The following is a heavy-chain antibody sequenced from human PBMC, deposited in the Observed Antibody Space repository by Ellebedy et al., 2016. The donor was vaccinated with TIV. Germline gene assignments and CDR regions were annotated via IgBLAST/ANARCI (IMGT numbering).Heavy chain of an antibody. Sequence: GESLKISXAASGFTFSNAWMSWVRQAPGKGLEWVGRSKSKTDGGTTDYAAPVKGRSTISRDDSKNTLYLQMNSLKTEDTAVYYCTTGTPLRNWGQGTLVTVSS. V-gene: IGHV3-15*01. CDR3: TTGTPLRN. CDR1: GFTFSNAW. J-gene: IGHJ4*02. D-gene: IGHD2-15*01. CDR2: SKSKTDGGTT.